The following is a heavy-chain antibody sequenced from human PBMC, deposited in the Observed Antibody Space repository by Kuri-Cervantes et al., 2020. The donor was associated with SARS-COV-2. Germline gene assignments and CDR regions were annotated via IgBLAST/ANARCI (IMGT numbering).Heavy chain of an antibody. CDR2: INPNSGGT. J-gene: IGHJ4*02. V-gene: IGHV1-2*02. D-gene: IGHD4-17*01. CDR3: ARIPHPHDYGDPSLDY. CDR1: GYPFTGYY. Sequence: ASVKVSCKPSGYPFTGYYIHWVRQAPGQGLEWMGWINPNSGGTTYAQKFQGRVTMTRDTSINTAYMELSRLRSDDTAVYYCARIPHPHDYGDPSLDYWGQGTLVTVSS.